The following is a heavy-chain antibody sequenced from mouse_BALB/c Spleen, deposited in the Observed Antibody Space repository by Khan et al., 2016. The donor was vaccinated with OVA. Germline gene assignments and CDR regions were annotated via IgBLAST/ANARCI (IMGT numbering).Heavy chain of an antibody. CDR3: ARGAFVY. CDR1: GYSFTSYY. Sequence: IQLVQSGPELMKPGASVNISCKASGYSFTSYYIHWVKQSHGKSLEWIGYIDPFNGGTDYNQKFKGKATWTVDKSSSTAYMHLSSLTSEDSAVYYCARGAFVYWGQGTLVTVSA. V-gene: IGHV1S135*01. CDR2: IDPFNGGT. J-gene: IGHJ3*01.